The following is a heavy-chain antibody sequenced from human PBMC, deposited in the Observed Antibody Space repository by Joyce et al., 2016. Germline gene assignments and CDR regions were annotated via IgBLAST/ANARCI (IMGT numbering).Heavy chain of an antibody. Sequence: QGQLVESGGGVVQPGRSLRLSCAAAGFTFSNYGMQWVRQAPGKGLGWVAVISYDGSNKHYGDSVKGRFTISRDNSKNTLYLQMNSLRTEDTAVYFCAGGILTGYFDYWGQGTLVSVSS. CDR2: ISYDGSNK. CDR3: AGGILTGYFDY. CDR1: GFTFSNYG. V-gene: IGHV3-30*03. J-gene: IGHJ4*02. D-gene: IGHD3-9*01.